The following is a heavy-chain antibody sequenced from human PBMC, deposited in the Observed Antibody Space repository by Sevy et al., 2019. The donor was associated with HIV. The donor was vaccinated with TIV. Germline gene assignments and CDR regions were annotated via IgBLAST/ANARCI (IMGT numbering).Heavy chain of an antibody. D-gene: IGHD3-22*01. J-gene: IGHJ4*02. CDR3: ARDLRDYDSSGDYYFGSYFDY. CDR2: ISSSSSYI. CDR1: RFTFSSDS. V-gene: IGHV3-21*01. Sequence: GGYLRLSCAASRFTFSSDSMNWVRQAPGKGLEWVSSISSSSSYIYYADSVKGRFTISRDNAKNSLYLQMNSLRVEDTAVYYCARDLRDYDSSGDYYFGSYFDYWGQGTLVTVSS.